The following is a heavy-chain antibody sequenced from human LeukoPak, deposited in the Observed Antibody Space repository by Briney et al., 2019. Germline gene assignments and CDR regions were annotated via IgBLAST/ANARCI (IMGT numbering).Heavy chain of an antibody. CDR3: ARDRRVRGYYDTSGYSCDY. CDR1: GYTFSGYG. Sequence: ASVKVSCKASGYTFSGYGITWVRQAPGQGLEWMGWISIYNDNTNYAQKFQGRVTMTTDTYTGTAYMEPTSLRSDDTAVYYCARDRRVRGYYDTSGYSCDYWGQGTLVTVSS. D-gene: IGHD3-22*01. J-gene: IGHJ4*02. V-gene: IGHV1-18*01. CDR2: ISIYNDNT.